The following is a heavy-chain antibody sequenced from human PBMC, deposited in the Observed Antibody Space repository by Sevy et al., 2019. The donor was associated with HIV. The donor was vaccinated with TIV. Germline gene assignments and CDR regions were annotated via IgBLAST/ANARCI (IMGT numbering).Heavy chain of an antibody. J-gene: IGHJ4*02. CDR1: GFTFSNYA. D-gene: IGHD2-21*02. V-gene: IGHV3-23*01. Sequence: GGSLRLSCAASGFTFSNYAMSWVRQAPGKGLEWVSTFSSSGLSTFIGSAGTTYYTDSVKGRFTISRDNSKNTLYLQMNSLRAEDTAVYYCAKTLQKLPFHPHYFDYWGQGTLVTVSS. CDR2: FSSSGLSTFIGSAGTT. CDR3: AKTLQKLPFHPHYFDY.